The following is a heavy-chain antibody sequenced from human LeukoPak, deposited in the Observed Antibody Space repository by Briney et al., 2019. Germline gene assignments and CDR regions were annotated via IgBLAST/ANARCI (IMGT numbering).Heavy chain of an antibody. Sequence: GGSLRLSCAASGFTFSEDDFHWVRQAPGKGLEWVAAIGVTGDTYYADSVKGRFTISRDNSKNTLYLQMNSLRAEDTAVYYCAKDGGSFDYVWGNLYYFDYWGQGTLVTVSS. V-gene: IGHV3-13*01. CDR3: AKDGGSFDYVWGNLYYFDY. CDR1: GFTFSEDD. D-gene: IGHD3-16*01. J-gene: IGHJ4*02. CDR2: IGVTGDT.